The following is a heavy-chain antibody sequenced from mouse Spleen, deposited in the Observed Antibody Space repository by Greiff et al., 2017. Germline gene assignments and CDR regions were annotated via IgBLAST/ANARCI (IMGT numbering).Heavy chain of an antibody. Sequence: QVHVKQPGAELVKPGASVKMSCKASGYTFTSYWITWVKQRPGQGLEWIGDIYPGSGSTNYNEKFKSKATLTVDTSSSTAYMQLSSLTSEDSAVYYCARAYYRYDEWFAYWGQGTLVTVSA. CDR3: ARAYYRYDEWFAY. J-gene: IGHJ3*01. V-gene: IGHV1-55*01. CDR1: GYTFTSYW. CDR2: IYPGSGST. D-gene: IGHD2-14*01.